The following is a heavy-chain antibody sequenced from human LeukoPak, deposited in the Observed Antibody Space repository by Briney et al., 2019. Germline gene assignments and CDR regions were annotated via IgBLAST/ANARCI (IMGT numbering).Heavy chain of an antibody. V-gene: IGHV1-46*01. Sequence: GASVKVSCKASGYTFTSYYMHWVRQAPGQGPEWMGIINPSGGSTSYAQKFQGRVTMTRDTSTSTVYMELSSLRSEDTAVYYCATTVTTQPYFDLWGRGTLVTVSS. J-gene: IGHJ2*01. CDR2: INPSGGST. CDR1: GYTFTSYY. CDR3: ATTVTTQPYFDL. D-gene: IGHD4-17*01.